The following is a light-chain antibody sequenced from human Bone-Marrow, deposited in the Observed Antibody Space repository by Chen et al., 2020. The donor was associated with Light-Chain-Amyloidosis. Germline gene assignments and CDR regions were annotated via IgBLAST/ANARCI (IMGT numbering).Light chain of an antibody. Sequence: SYDPPPPPSWSVSPGPTASITCSGDDLPTKYAYWYQQKPGQAPVLVIHRDTERPSGISERFSGSSSGTTATLTISGVQAEDEADYHCQSADSSGTYEVIFGGGTKLTVL. CDR3: QSADSSGTYEVI. V-gene: IGLV3-25*03. J-gene: IGLJ2*01. CDR2: RDT. CDR1: DLPTKY.